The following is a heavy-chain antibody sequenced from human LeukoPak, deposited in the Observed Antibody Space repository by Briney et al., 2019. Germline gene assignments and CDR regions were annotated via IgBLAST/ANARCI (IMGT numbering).Heavy chain of an antibody. CDR2: IKQDGSEK. D-gene: IGHD2/OR15-2a*01. Sequence: GGSLRLSCVASGFTFSKYWMTWVRQAPGKGLEWVANIKQDGSEKYYVDSVKGRFTISRDNAKNSLFLQLSSLKVEDTAVYYCATVVDCTSTTCSGDYETEYFQHWGQGTLVTVSS. CDR1: GFTFSKYW. J-gene: IGHJ1*01. V-gene: IGHV3-7*01. CDR3: ATVVDCTSTTCSGDYETEYFQH.